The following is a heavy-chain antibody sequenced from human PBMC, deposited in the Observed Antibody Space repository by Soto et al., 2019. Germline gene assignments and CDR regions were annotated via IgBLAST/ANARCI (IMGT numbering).Heavy chain of an antibody. CDR1: GGTFSNYP. Sequence: QVQLVQSGAEVKKPGSSVKVSCKASGGTFSNYPISWVRQAPGQGLELMGGIIPIFGTVNYAQKFQGRVTITADECTSTACMELSSMRSDDTAVYYCAGGNHRWLQLGYVDLWGRGTMVTVSS. CDR3: AGGNHRWLQLGYVDL. V-gene: IGHV1-69*12. CDR2: IIPIFGTV. J-gene: IGHJ2*01. D-gene: IGHD5-12*01.